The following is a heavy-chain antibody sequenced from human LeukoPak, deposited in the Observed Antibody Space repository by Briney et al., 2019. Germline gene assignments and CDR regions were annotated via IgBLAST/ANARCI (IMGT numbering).Heavy chain of an antibody. V-gene: IGHV3-30*02. D-gene: IGHD5-12*01. Sequence: GGSLRLSCATSRFTFSRLGMQWVRQAPGKGLELVAVIHNDGTMGQYADSVKGRFTISKDFSRNTLHLQIHSLRDDDTAVYYCAKEGDEFRGYLDVWGKGTTVIVSS. CDR2: IHNDGTMG. CDR1: RFTFSRLG. J-gene: IGHJ6*04. CDR3: AKEGDEFRGYLDV.